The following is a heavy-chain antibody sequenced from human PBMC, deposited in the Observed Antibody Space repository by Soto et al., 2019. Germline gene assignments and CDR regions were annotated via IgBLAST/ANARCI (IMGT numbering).Heavy chain of an antibody. V-gene: IGHV3-30*03. CDR3: ARAYYFGSGTSYTLYY. CDR1: GFTFSNYG. J-gene: IGHJ4*02. Sequence: PVGSLRLSCAASGFTFSNYGMHWVRQAPGKGLEWVAVISDDGVSKYYADSVQGRFTISRDNSESVVLLQMNSLRPDDTALYFCARAYYFGSGTSYTLYYWGQGTQVTVSS. D-gene: IGHD3-10*01. CDR2: ISDDGVSK.